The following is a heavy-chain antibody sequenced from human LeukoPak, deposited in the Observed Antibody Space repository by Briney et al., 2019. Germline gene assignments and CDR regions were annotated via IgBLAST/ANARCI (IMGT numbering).Heavy chain of an antibody. CDR3: ARTATGYYGNDY. CDR1: GGSISTYY. J-gene: IGHJ4*02. V-gene: IGHV4-59*01. D-gene: IGHD3-9*01. CDR2: IYYSGGT. Sequence: SETLSLTCTVSGGSISTYYWSWIRQPPGKGLEWIGYIYYSGGTNYNPSLKSRVTISVDTSKNQFSLKLSSVTAADTAVYYCARTATGYYGNDYWGQGTLVTVS.